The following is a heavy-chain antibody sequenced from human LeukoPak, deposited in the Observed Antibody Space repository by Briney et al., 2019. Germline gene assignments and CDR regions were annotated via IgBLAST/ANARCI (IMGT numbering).Heavy chain of an antibody. J-gene: IGHJ4*02. V-gene: IGHV4-59*01. CDR2: IYYSGSS. D-gene: IGHD6-13*01. CDR3: ARVNTLGIAAAGTWFDY. CDR1: GGAISSYY. Sequence: SETLSLTCTVSGGAISSYYCSWIRQPPGKGLEWIGYIYYSGSSNYNPSLKSRVTISVDTSKNQFSLKLSSVTAADTAVYYCARVNTLGIAAAGTWFDYWGQGTLVTVSS.